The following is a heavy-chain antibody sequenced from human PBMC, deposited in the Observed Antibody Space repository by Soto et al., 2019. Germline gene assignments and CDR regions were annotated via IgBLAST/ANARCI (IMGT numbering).Heavy chain of an antibody. CDR3: ARTVEYDSIPYYYADF. J-gene: IGHJ4*01. V-gene: IGHV1-18*04. D-gene: IGHD2-21*01. Sequence: ASVKVSCKPSGYTFTSYYLNWVRQAPGQGLEWMGWISGYNGDTNYAQRLQGRGTMTTDTSTSTAYLELRSLRSDETAVYYCARTVEYDSIPYYYADFWGQGTLVTVSS. CDR2: ISGYNGDT. CDR1: GYTFTSYY.